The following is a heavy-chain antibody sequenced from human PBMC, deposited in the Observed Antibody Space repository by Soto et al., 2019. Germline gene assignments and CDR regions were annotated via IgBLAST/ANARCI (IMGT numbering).Heavy chain of an antibody. D-gene: IGHD6-19*01. Sequence: EVQLVESGGGLVQPGRSLRLSCAASGFTFDDYAMHWVRQAPGKGLEWVSGISWNSGSIGYADSVKGRFTISRDNAKNSLYLQMNSLRAEDTALYYCAKDRSESSGWYTLEFYYYYYGMDVWGQGTTVTVSS. V-gene: IGHV3-9*01. CDR1: GFTFDDYA. CDR3: AKDRSESSGWYTLEFYYYYYGMDV. J-gene: IGHJ6*02. CDR2: ISWNSGSI.